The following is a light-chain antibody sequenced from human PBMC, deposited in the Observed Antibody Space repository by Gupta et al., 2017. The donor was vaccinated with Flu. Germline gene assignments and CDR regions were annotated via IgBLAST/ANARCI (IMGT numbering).Light chain of an antibody. J-gene: IGKJ5*01. V-gene: IGKV3-20*01. Sequence: EIVLTQSPGTLSLSPGERATLSCRASQSVSSSYLAWYQQKPGQAPRLLIYGASSRDTGIPDRFSGSGYGTDFTLTISRREQEDFAVYYCQQYGSSPSITFGQGTRLEIK. CDR2: GAS. CDR3: QQYGSSPSIT. CDR1: QSVSSSY.